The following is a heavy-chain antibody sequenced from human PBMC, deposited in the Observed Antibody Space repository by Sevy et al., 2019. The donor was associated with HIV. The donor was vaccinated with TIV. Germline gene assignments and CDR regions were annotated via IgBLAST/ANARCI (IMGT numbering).Heavy chain of an antibody. V-gene: IGHV3-33*01. CDR3: ARDRYCSTTRCYNWIDP. CDR1: GFAFNTFG. Sequence: GGCLRLSCAASGFAFNTFGMHWVRRAPGKGLEWVAFISYDENIEYYADSVKGRFTISRDNSKNMLYLQMSSLRAEDTAMYYCARDRYCSTTRCYNWIDPWGQGTLVTVSS. D-gene: IGHD2-2*01. J-gene: IGHJ5*02. CDR2: ISYDENIE.